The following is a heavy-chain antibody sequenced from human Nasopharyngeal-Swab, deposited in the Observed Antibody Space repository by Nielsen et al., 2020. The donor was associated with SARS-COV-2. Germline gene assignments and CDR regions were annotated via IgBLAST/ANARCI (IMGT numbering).Heavy chain of an antibody. Sequence: GRQSPGMWLEWVGRIKSKTDGGTTDYAAPVKGRFTISRDDSKNTLYLQMNSLKTEDTAVYYCTTEIVVVPAAIHYYYYGMDVWGQGTTVTVSS. D-gene: IGHD2-2*02. CDR2: IKSKTDGGTT. CDR3: TTEIVVVPAAIHYYYYGMDV. V-gene: IGHV3-15*01. J-gene: IGHJ6*02.